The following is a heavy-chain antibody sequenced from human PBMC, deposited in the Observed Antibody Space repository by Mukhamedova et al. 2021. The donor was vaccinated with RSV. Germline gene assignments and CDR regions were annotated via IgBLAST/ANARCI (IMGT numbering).Heavy chain of an antibody. Sequence: GNTNFAQKLQGRVTLTTDTSPSTAYMELRSLRSDDTAVYYCARIWNDAFDIWGQGTMVTVSS. CDR3: ARIWNDAFDI. CDR2: GNT. D-gene: IGHD1-1*01. V-gene: IGHV1-18*01. J-gene: IGHJ3*02.